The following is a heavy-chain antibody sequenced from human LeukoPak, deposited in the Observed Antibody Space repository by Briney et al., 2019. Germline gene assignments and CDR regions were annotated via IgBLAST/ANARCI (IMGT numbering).Heavy chain of an antibody. CDR3: ARHRYPGSSDYFDC. J-gene: IGHJ4*02. V-gene: IGHV4-38-2*01. D-gene: IGHD6-6*01. CDR1: GYSISSGYC. CDR2: ISQSGST. Sequence: PSETLSLTCAVSGYSISSGYCWGWIRQPPGKGLEWIGSISQSGSTYYNPSLKSRVTISVDTSKNQVSLKLNSVTATDTAVYYCARHRYPGSSDYFDCWGQGTLVTVSS.